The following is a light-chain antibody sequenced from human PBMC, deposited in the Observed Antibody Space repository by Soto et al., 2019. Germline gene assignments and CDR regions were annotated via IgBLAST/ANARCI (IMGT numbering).Light chain of an antibody. CDR3: QQFSSYPLT. J-gene: IGKJ4*01. CDR2: AAS. CDR1: QGISSF. V-gene: IGKV1-9*01. Sequence: DIQLTQSPSFLSASIGDRVTITCRASQGISSFLAWYQQKPGKAPNLLIFAASTLQSGVPSRFTGSGSGTDFTLTISSLQPEDFATYYCQQFSSYPLTFGGGTQVDIK.